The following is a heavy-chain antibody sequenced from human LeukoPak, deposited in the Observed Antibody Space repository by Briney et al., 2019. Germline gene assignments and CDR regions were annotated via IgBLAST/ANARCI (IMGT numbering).Heavy chain of an antibody. J-gene: IGHJ4*02. D-gene: IGHD5-18*01. CDR1: GFTFSTYV. V-gene: IGHV3-23*01. Sequence: GGSLRLSCAASGFTFSTYVMTWVRQAPGKGLEWVSAISGSGANTYYADSVKGRFTISRDNSKNTLYLQMNNLRAEDAAVYYCAKDDTWIQLWYDYWGQGTQVTVSS. CDR2: ISGSGANT. CDR3: AKDDTWIQLWYDY.